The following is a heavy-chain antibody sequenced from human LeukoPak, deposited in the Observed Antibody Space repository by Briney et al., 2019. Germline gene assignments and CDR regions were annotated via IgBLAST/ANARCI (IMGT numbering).Heavy chain of an antibody. Sequence: ASVKVSCKASGYTFTGYYMHWVRQPPGQGREWMGWINPNSGGTNYAQKFQGRVTMTRDTSISTAYMELSRLRSDDTAVYYCARPPRDGYNNFDYWGQGTLVTVSS. CDR2: INPNSGGT. D-gene: IGHD5-24*01. J-gene: IGHJ4*02. CDR3: ARPPRDGYNNFDY. V-gene: IGHV1-2*02. CDR1: GYTFTGYY.